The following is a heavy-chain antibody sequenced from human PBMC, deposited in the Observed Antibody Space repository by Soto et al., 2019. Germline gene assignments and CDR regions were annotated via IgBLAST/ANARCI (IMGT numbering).Heavy chain of an antibody. Sequence: QVQLQESGPGLVKPSETLSLTCTVSGGPISSYYWSWIRQPPGKGLQWIGYVSYNGVTNYNPSLKSRVTMSVDTSKSQFSLKLISVTAADTAVYYWARHTMSTYWYFDLWGRGTLVTVSS. CDR3: ARHTMSTYWYFDL. D-gene: IGHD3-3*01. V-gene: IGHV4-59*08. CDR2: VSYNGVT. CDR1: GGPISSYY. J-gene: IGHJ2*01.